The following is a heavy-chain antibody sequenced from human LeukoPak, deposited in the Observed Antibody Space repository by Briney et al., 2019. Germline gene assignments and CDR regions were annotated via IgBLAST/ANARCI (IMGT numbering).Heavy chain of an antibody. Sequence: GASVKVSCKASGYTFTSXXXXWVRQAPGQGXEWMGMIYPRDGSTSYTQKFQGRVTVTRNTSTSTVHMELSGLRSEDTAVYYCARDQEGFDYWGQGTLVTVSS. V-gene: IGHV1-46*01. CDR3: ARDQEGFDY. J-gene: IGHJ4*02. CDR2: IYPRDGST. CDR1: GYTFTSXX.